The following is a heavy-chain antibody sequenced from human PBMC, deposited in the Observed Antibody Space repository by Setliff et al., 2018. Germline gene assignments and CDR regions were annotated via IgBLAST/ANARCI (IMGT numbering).Heavy chain of an antibody. Sequence: ASVKVSCKASGYTFTSYDINWVRQATGQGLEWMGWINPNSGGTNYAQKFQGRVTMTTDTSTSTAYMELRSLRSDDTAVYYCARVLFHCSSTSCYLDAFDIWGQGTMVTVSS. V-gene: IGHV1-18*01. CDR1: GYTFTSYD. CDR3: ARVLFHCSSTSCYLDAFDI. J-gene: IGHJ3*02. D-gene: IGHD2-2*01. CDR2: INPNSGGT.